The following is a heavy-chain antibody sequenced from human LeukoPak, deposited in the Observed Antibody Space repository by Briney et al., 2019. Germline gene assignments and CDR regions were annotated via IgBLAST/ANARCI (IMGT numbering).Heavy chain of an antibody. CDR3: ARENNYFDY. J-gene: IGHJ4*02. V-gene: IGHV4-39*07. CDR2: IYYSGST. CDR1: GGSISSSSYY. Sequence: PSETLCLTCTVSGGSISSSSYYWGWIRQPPGKGLEWIGSIYYSGSTYYNPSLKSRVTISVDTSKNQFSLKLNSVTAADTAVYYCARENNYFDYWGQGTLVTVSS.